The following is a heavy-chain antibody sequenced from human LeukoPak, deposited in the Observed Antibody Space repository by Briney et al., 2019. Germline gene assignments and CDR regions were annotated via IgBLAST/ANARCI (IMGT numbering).Heavy chain of an antibody. CDR3: ARGSMVTPFSYYYYYGMDV. CDR2: ISAYNGNT. Sequence: ASVKVSCKASGYTFTSYGISWVRQAPGQGLEWMGWISAYNGNTNYAQKLQGRVTMTTDTSTSTAYMELRSLRSDDTAVYYCARGSMVTPFSYYYYYGMDVWGQGTTVTVSS. CDR1: GYTFTSYG. J-gene: IGHJ6*02. V-gene: IGHV1-18*01. D-gene: IGHD5-18*01.